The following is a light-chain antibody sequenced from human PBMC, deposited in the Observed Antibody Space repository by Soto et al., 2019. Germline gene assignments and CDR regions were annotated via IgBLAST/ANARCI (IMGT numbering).Light chain of an antibody. CDR2: DAS. Sequence: ENVLTQSPGSLSLSPGERATLSCRASQSVSSSYLAWYQQKPGQAPRLLIYDASSRAIGIPDRFSGSGSGTDFTLTISRLEPEDFAVYFCQQYGSSPRTFGQGTKVEIK. CDR3: QQYGSSPRT. V-gene: IGKV3-20*01. J-gene: IGKJ1*01. CDR1: QSVSSSY.